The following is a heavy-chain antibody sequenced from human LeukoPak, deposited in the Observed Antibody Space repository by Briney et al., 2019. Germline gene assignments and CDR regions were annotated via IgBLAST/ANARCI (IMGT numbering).Heavy chain of an antibody. CDR1: GYTFTGYY. D-gene: IGHD1-26*01. J-gene: IGHJ4*02. CDR2: INPNSGGT. V-gene: IGHV1-2*02. CDR3: ARESGYYFDY. Sequence: ASVKVSCKASGYTFTGYYMHWVRQAPGQGLEWMGWINPNSGGTHYAQKFQGRVTMTRDTSISTAYMELIRLTSDDTAVYYCARESGYYFDYWGQGTLVTVSS.